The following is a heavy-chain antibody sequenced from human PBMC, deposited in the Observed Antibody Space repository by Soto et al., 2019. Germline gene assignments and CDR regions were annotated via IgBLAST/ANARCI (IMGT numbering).Heavy chain of an antibody. D-gene: IGHD6-6*01. V-gene: IGHV3-23*01. CDR3: AKGSASARPYYFDS. Sequence: GGSLRLSCTASGFTFSSFAMSWVRQAPGKELEWVSAITDDGRDTWGADSVKGRFTISRDNSKTTLYLQTSSLRAEDTAIYYCAKGSASARPYYFDSWGQGTLVTVSS. CDR2: ITDDGRDT. J-gene: IGHJ4*02. CDR1: GFTFSSFA.